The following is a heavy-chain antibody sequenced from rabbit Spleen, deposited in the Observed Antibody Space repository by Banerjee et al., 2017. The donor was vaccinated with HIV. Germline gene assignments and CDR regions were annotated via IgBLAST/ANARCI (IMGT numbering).Heavy chain of an antibody. J-gene: IGHJ4*01. V-gene: IGHV1S45*01. CDR1: GFSFSSSYY. CDR3: ARGGVASPDYTYFNL. Sequence: QQQLVESGGGLVQPEGSLTLTCTASGFSFSSSYYMCWVRQTPGKGLEWIGCIYTGSGGSAYYASWAKGRFTITKTSSTTVTLQMTSLTAADTATNFCARGGVASPDYTYFNLWGPGTLVTVS. CDR2: IYTGSGGSA. D-gene: IGHD7-1*01.